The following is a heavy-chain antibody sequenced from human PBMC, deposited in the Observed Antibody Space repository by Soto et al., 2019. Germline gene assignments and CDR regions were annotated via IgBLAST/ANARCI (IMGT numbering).Heavy chain of an antibody. Sequence: QVQLVQSGAEVKKPGSSVKVSCKASGGTFSSYAISWVRQAPGQGLEWMGGIIPIFGTANYAQKFQGRVTITADESTSTAYMELSSLRSEDTAVYYCSATFTIQLWLFCVDYWGQGTLVTVSS. D-gene: IGHD5-18*01. CDR3: SATFTIQLWLFCVDY. V-gene: IGHV1-69*01. CDR2: IIPIFGTA. CDR1: GGTFSSYA. J-gene: IGHJ4*02.